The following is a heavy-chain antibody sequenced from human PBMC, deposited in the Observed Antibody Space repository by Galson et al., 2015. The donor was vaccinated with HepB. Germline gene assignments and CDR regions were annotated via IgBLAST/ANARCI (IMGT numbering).Heavy chain of an antibody. J-gene: IGHJ6*03. Sequence: LSLTCTVSGGSISSYYWSWIRQPPGKGLEWIGYIYYSGGTNYNPSLKSRVTISVDTSKNQFSLKLSSVTAADTAVYYCARLARYSSGWYGYYYYYMDVWGKGTTVTVSS. CDR3: ARLARYSSGWYGYYYYYMDV. CDR1: GGSISSYY. D-gene: IGHD6-19*01. CDR2: IYYSGGT. V-gene: IGHV4-59*01.